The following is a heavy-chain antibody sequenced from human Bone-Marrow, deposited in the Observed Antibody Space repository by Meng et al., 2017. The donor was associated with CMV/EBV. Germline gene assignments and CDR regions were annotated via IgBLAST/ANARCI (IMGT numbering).Heavy chain of an antibody. V-gene: IGHV2-5*01. CDR3: AHNDRSYYYDSSGYWVY. CDR2: IYWNDDK. D-gene: IGHD3-22*01. CDR1: GFSLSTSGVG. J-gene: IGHJ4*02. Sequence: SGPTLVKPTQTLTLTCTFSGFSLSTSGVGVGWIRQPPGKALEWLALIYWNDDKRYSPSLKSRLTITKDTSKNQVVLTMTNMDPVDTATYYCAHNDRSYYYDSSGYWVYWGQGTLATVSS.